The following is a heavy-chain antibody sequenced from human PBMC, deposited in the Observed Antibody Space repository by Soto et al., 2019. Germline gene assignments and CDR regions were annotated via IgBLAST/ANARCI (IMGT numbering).Heavy chain of an antibody. CDR2: IYYSGST. CDR3: ARERIDYYYYGMDV. V-gene: IGHV4-59*01. J-gene: IGHJ6*02. Sequence: SETLSLTCTVSGGSMDRSYRSWIRQPPGKGLEWIGYIYYSGSTNYNPSLKSRVTISVDTSKNQFSLKLSSVTAADTAVYYCARERIDYYYYGMDVWGQGTTVTVSS. CDR1: GGSMDRSY. D-gene: IGHD3-16*02.